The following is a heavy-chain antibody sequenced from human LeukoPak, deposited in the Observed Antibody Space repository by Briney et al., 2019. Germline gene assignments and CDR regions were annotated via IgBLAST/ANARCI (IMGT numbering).Heavy chain of an antibody. J-gene: IGHJ5*02. CDR1: GGSFSGYY. D-gene: IGHD5-12*01. V-gene: IGHV4-34*01. CDR3: ARAGYPGLNWFDP. CDR2: INHSGST. Sequence: PSETLSLTCAVYGGSFSGYYWSWIRQPPGKGLEWIGEINHSGSTNYNPSPKSRVTISVDTSKNQFSLKLSSVTAADPAVYYCARAGYPGLNWFDPWGQGTLVTVSS.